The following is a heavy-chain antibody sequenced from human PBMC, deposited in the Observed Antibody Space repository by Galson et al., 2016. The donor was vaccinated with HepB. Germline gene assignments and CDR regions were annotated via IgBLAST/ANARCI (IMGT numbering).Heavy chain of an antibody. Sequence: SLRLSCAASGFTFNNYAIHWVRQAPGKGLEWVAVISSDGSNKYYVDSVKGRFTISRDNSKNTLHLQMNSLRAEDTAVYYCARSGSYSYAFDIWGQGTMVTASS. J-gene: IGHJ3*02. CDR1: GFTFNNYA. D-gene: IGHD3-10*01. CDR2: ISSDGSNK. V-gene: IGHV3-30*03. CDR3: ARSGSYSYAFDI.